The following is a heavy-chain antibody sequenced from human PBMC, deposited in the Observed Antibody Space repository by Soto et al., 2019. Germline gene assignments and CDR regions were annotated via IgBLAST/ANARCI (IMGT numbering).Heavy chain of an antibody. J-gene: IGHJ4*02. D-gene: IGHD3-10*01. V-gene: IGHV3-23*01. CDR2: ISGSGGST. Sequence: GGSLRISCAASGFTFSSYAMSWVRQAPGKGLEWVSAISGSGGSTYYADSVKGRFTISRDNSKNTLYLQMNSMRAEDTAVYYCAKYKDYGGLVRGVYFDYWGQGTLVTVSS. CDR3: AKYKDYGGLVRGVYFDY. CDR1: GFTFSSYA.